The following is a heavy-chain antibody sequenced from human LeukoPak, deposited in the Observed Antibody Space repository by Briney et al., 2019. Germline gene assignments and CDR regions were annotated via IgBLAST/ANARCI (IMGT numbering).Heavy chain of an antibody. D-gene: IGHD3-16*01. J-gene: IGHJ4*02. CDR1: GFTVSGTH. CDR2: MYTGGTT. CDR3: AKDEATSGGGLAS. Sequence: PGGSLRLSCAASGFTVSGTHMSWVRQAPGKGLEWVSAMYTGGTTYYADSVAGRFTVSRDNSKNTLYLHMNSLRVEDTAVYYCAKDEATSGGGLASWGQGTLDSVSS. V-gene: IGHV3-53*01.